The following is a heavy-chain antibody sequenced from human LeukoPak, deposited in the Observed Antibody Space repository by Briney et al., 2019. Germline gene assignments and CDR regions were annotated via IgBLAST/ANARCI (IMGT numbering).Heavy chain of an antibody. CDR1: GFTFSSYE. CDR3: ARDSSSYYYYMDV. CDR2: ISSSGSTI. V-gene: IGHV3-48*03. J-gene: IGHJ6*03. Sequence: PGGSLRLSCAASGFTFSSYEMNWVRQAPGKGLVWVSYISSSGSTIYYADSVKGRFTISRDNAKNSLYLQMNSLRAEDTAVYYCARDSSSYYYYMDVWGKGTTVTVSS.